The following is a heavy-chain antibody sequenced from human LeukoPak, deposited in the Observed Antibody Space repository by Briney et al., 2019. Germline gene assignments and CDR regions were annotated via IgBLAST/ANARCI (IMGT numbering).Heavy chain of an antibody. Sequence: GGSLRLSCAASGFTFSSYAMDWVRQAPGKGLEHVSGISSNGGNTYYANSVKGRFTISRDNSKNTLYLQMNSLRAEDTAVYYCAKAEELEPYYFDYWGQGTLVTVSS. J-gene: IGHJ4*02. V-gene: IGHV3-64*01. CDR1: GFTFSSYA. CDR3: AKAEELEPYYFDY. D-gene: IGHD1-1*01. CDR2: ISSNGGNT.